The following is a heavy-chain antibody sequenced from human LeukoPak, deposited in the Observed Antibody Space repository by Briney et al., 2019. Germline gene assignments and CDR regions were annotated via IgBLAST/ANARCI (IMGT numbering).Heavy chain of an antibody. J-gene: IGHJ4*02. CDR1: GYSFTSCW. Sequence: GESLKISCKGSGYSFTSCWIGWVRQMPGKGLEWMGIIYPGDSDTRYSPSFQGQVTISADKSISTAYLQWSSLKASDTAMYYCARHPEDDSSGYIFDYWGQGTLVTVSS. D-gene: IGHD3-22*01. CDR2: IYPGDSDT. CDR3: ARHPEDDSSGYIFDY. V-gene: IGHV5-51*01.